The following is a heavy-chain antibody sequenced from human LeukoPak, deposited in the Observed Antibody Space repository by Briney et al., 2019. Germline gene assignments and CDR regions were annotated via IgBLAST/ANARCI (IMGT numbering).Heavy chain of an antibody. CDR1: GGSISSSSYY. CDR2: IYYSGST. CDR3: ARLVAYCSSTSFSFDY. D-gene: IGHD2-2*01. Sequence: SETLSLTCSVSGGSISSSSYYWGWIRQPPGKGLEWIGSIYYSGSTYYNPSLKSRVTISVDTSRNQLSLKLSSVTAADTAVYYCARLVAYCSSTSFSFDYWGQGTLVTVSS. V-gene: IGHV4-39*01. J-gene: IGHJ4*02.